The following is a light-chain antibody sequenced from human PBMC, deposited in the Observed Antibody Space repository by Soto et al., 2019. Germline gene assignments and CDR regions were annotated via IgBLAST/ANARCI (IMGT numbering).Light chain of an antibody. V-gene: IGLV2-14*01. J-gene: IGLJ1*01. CDR3: SSYTTSGTPYV. CDR1: NSDIGSYKY. Sequence: QSVLTQPASVSGSPGQSITISCAGSNSDIGSYKYVSWFQQHPGKAPKLIISEVSDRPPGVSTRFSGSKSGNTASLTISGLQPEDEADYYCSSYTTSGTPYVFGTGTKVTVL. CDR2: EVS.